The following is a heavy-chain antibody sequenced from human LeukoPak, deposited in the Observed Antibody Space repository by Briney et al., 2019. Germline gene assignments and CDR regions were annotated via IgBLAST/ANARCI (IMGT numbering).Heavy chain of an antibody. D-gene: IGHD6-19*01. CDR2: INHSGST. V-gene: IGHV4-34*01. CDR3: ARQISSGWYTFDY. J-gene: IGHJ4*02. Sequence: SETLSLTCAVYGGSFSGYYWSWLRQPPGKGLEWIGEINHSGSTNYNPSLKSRVTISVDTSKNQFSLKLSSVTAADTAVYYCARQISSGWYTFDYWGQGTLVAVSS. CDR1: GGSFSGYY.